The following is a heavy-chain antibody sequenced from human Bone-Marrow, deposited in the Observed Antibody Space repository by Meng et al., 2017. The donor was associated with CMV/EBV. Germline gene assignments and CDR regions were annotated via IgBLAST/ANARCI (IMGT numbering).Heavy chain of an antibody. J-gene: IGHJ5*02. D-gene: IGHD3-3*01. V-gene: IGHV1-46*01. CDR3: ARGGSHTYYDFWSGSNWFDP. Sequence: ASVKVSCKASGYTFTSYYMHWVRQAPGQGLEWMRIINPSGGSTSYVQKFQGRVTMTRDTSTSTVYMELSSVTAADTAVYYCARGGSHTYYDFWSGSNWFDPWGQGTLVTVSS. CDR1: GYTFTSYY. CDR2: INPSGGST.